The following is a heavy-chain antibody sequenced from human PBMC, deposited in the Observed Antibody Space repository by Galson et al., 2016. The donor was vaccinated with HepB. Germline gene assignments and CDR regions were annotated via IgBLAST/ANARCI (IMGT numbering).Heavy chain of an antibody. D-gene: IGHD4-17*01. CDR1: GFTFSDHH. CDR3: ARHGDGDFDN. Sequence: SLRLSCAASGFTFSDHHVGWVRQAPGKGLEWVGRTKAKSYTTEYAASVKGRFTISRDGSRNSVELQMSSLRAEDTAVYYCARHGDGDFDNWGQGTLVTVSS. V-gene: IGHV3-72*01. J-gene: IGHJ4*02. CDR2: TKAKSYTT.